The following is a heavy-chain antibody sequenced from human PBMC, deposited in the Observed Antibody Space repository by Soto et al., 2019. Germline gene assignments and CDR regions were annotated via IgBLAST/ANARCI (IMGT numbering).Heavy chain of an antibody. J-gene: IGHJ6*04. CDR1: GFTFNTYV. V-gene: IGHV3-33*08. D-gene: IGHD2-15*01. CDR2: IWYDGSNK. CDR3: ARADCTGAYCYSWPFNYGVDV. Sequence: GGSLRLSCTTSGFTFNTYVMHWVRQAPGKGLEWVAIIWYDGSNKYYADSVKGRFTISRDNSKNTLYLQMNSLRAEDTALYYCARADCTGAYCYSWPFNYGVDVCGKGTTFTV.